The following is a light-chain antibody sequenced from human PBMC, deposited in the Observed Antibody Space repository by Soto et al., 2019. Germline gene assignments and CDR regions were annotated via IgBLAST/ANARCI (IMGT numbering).Light chain of an antibody. CDR3: QQYGKT. CDR1: QSISLY. V-gene: IGKV1-39*01. Sequence: DIQMTQSPSSLSASVGDRVTITCRASQSISLYLHWYQQKPGKAPQLLIYAASTLQTGIPSRFSGSGSGTDFTLTISRLEPEDFAVYYCQQYGKTFGQGTKV. J-gene: IGKJ1*01. CDR2: AAS.